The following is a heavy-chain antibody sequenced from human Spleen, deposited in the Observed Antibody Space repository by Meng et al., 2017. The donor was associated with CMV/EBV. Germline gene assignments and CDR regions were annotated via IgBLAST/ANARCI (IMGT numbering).Heavy chain of an antibody. V-gene: IGHV6-1*01. CDR1: SASSNRAE. CDR3: ARTRPHSSGWGNFDY. D-gene: IGHD6-19*01. Sequence: SASSNRAECNWSRQTPSRGLEWMGRTYYRSKRYNDYTVSVKSRITINPDTSKNQFSLQLNSVTPEDTAVYYCARTRPHSSGWGNFDYWGQGTLVTVSS. J-gene: IGHJ4*02. CDR2: TYYRSKRYN.